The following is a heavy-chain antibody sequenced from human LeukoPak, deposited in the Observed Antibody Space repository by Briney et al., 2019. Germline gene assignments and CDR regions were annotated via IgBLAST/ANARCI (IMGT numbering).Heavy chain of an antibody. J-gene: IGHJ6*02. CDR3: ARGLRVPAAHCYYGMDV. CDR1: GGPFSGYY. Sequence: PSETLSLTCAVYGGPFSGYYWSWIRQPPGKGLEWIGEINHSGSTNYNPSLKSRVTISVDTSKNQFSLKLSSVTAADTAVYYCARGLRVPAAHCYYGMDVWGQGTTVTVSS. V-gene: IGHV4-34*01. CDR2: INHSGST. D-gene: IGHD2-2*01.